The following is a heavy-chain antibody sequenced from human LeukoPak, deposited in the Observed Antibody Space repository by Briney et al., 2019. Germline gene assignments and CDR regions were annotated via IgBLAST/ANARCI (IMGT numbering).Heavy chain of an antibody. CDR2: IYYSGST. V-gene: IGHV4-59*08. Sequence: SETLSLTCTVSGGSISSYYWSWIRQPPGKGLEGIGYIYYSGSTNYNPSLKSRVTISVDTSKNQFSLKLSSVTAADTAVYYCASTVSGLGATTFDYWGQGTLVTVSS. J-gene: IGHJ4*02. CDR3: ASTVSGLGATTFDY. D-gene: IGHD5-12*01. CDR1: GGSISSYY.